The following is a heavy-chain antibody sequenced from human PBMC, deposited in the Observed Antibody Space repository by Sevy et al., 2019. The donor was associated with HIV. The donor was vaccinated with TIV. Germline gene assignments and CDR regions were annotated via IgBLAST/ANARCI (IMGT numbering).Heavy chain of an antibody. D-gene: IGHD2-15*01. CDR1: GGSFSGYY. J-gene: IGHJ3*02. CDR2: INHSGST. Sequence: SETLSLTCAVYGGSFSGYYWSWIRQPPGKGLEWIGEINHSGSTNYNPSLKSRVTISVDTSKNQFSLKLSSVTAADTAVYYCARALRGGNLAFDIWGQGTMVTVSS. V-gene: IGHV4-34*01. CDR3: ARALRGGNLAFDI.